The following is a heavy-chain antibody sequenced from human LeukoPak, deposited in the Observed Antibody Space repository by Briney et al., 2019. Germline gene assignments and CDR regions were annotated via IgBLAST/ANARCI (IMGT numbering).Heavy chain of an antibody. CDR1: GYTFPSYG. CDR2: ISAYNGDT. CDR3: ARDKVENGGGWTVFDY. V-gene: IGHV1-18*01. Sequence: ASVKVSCRASGYTFPSYGISWVRQAPGQGLEWMGWISAYNGDTNYAQKFQGRVIMTKETSTSTAYLELRSLRSDDPAVYYCARDKVENGGGWTVFDYWGQGTLVTVSS. D-gene: IGHD2-15*01. J-gene: IGHJ4*02.